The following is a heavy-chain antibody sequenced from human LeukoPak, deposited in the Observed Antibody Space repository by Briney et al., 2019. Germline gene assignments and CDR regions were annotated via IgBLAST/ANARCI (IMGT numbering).Heavy chain of an antibody. CDR1: GFTFGDNY. CDR3: ARDNSVGDIAWWFDP. CDR2: ISGGGSIT. J-gene: IGHJ5*02. D-gene: IGHD3-16*02. Sequence: GGSLRLSCAGSGFTFGDNYMSWIRQAPGKGLEWISYISGGGSITHYADSVKGRFTVSRDNAKNSLYLHMNSLRAEDTAVYYCARDNSVGDIAWWFDPWGQGTLVTVSS. V-gene: IGHV3-11*01.